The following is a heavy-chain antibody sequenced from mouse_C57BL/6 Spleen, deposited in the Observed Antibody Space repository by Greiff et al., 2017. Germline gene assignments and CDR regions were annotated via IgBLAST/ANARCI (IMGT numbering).Heavy chain of an antibody. CDR2: IDPSDSET. D-gene: IGHD1-1*01. V-gene: IGHV1-52*01. Sequence: QVQLKQPGAELVRPGSSVKLSCKASGYTFTSYWMHWVKQRPIQGLEWIGNIDPSDSETHYNQKFKDKATLTVDKSSSTAYMQLSSLTSEDSAVYYCARDWGTVVAFDYWGQGTTLTVAS. J-gene: IGHJ2*01. CDR1: GYTFTSYW. CDR3: ARDWGTVVAFDY.